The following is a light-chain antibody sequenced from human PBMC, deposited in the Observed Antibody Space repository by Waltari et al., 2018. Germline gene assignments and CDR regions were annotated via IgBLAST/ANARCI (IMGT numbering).Light chain of an antibody. J-gene: IGLJ1*01. Sequence: QSALTQPASVSGSPGQSLTISCTGTSSDVGNYNLVSWYQQHPGKAPKLMIYEVSQRPSGVSNRFSGSKSGNTASLTISGLQPEDETDYYCCSYAGHSTYVFGTGTKV. CDR1: SSDVGNYNL. CDR3: CSYAGHSTYV. V-gene: IGLV2-23*02. CDR2: EVS.